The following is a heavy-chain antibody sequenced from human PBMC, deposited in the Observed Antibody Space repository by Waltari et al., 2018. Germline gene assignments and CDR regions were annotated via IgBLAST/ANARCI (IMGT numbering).Heavy chain of an antibody. CDR1: GFTFSNYR. CDR3: ARRSSDAFDI. CDR2: ISSTGSHI. Sequence: VQLVESGGGLVRPGGSLRLSCAASGFTFSNYRMTWVRQAPGKGLEWVSSISSTGSHIYYADSVKGRFTISRDNAKNSLYVQMNSLRAEDTALYYCARRSSDAFDICGQGTMVTVSS. D-gene: IGHD3-10*01. V-gene: IGHV3-21*06. J-gene: IGHJ3*02.